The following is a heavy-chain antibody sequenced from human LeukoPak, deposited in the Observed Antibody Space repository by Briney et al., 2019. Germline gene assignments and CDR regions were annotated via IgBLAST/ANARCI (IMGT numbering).Heavy chain of an antibody. CDR3: AKAYTIFGVVIFQYHYMDV. CDR1: GFTFSSYA. V-gene: IGHV3-30*04. CDR2: ISYDGSNK. Sequence: GGPLTLSCAASGFTFSSYAMHWFRQAPGKGLEWVAVISYDGSNKYYADSVKGRFTISRDNSKNTLYLQMNSLRGEDTAVYYCAKAYTIFGVVIFQYHYMDVWGKGTTVTVSS. J-gene: IGHJ6*03. D-gene: IGHD3-3*01.